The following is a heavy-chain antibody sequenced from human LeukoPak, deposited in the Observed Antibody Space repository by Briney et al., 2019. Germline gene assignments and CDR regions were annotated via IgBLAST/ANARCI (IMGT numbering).Heavy chain of an antibody. Sequence: SETLSLTCTVSGGSISSYYWSWIRQPPGKGLEWIGYIYYSGSTNYNPSLKSRVTIPVDTSKNQFSLKLSSVTAADTAVYYCARSRGWFDPWGQGTLVTVSS. CDR2: IYYSGST. CDR1: GGSISSYY. V-gene: IGHV4-59*01. CDR3: ARSRGWFDP. D-gene: IGHD3-10*01. J-gene: IGHJ5*02.